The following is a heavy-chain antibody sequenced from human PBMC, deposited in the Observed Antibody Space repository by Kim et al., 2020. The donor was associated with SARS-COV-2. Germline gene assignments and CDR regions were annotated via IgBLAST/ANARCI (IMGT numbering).Heavy chain of an antibody. CDR1: GFTFSSYS. D-gene: IGHD4-17*01. V-gene: IGHV3-21*01. CDR3: ARGRYGDYLDN. CDR2: ISSSSRYI. Sequence: GGSLRLSCAASGFTFSSYSMNWVRQAPGKGLEWVSSISSSSRYIYYADSVKGRFTISRDNAKNSLYLQMNSLRAEDTAVYYCARGRYGDYLDNWGQGTLVTVSS. J-gene: IGHJ4*02.